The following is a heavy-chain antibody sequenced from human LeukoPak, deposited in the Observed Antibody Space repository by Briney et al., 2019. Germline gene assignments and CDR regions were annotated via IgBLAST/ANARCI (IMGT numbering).Heavy chain of an antibody. J-gene: IGHJ4*02. D-gene: IGHD2-21*01. CDR3: ARGRLLSFDY. Sequence: GGSLRLSCAASGFTFSSYEMNWVSQAPGKWLEWVSYISSSGSTIYYADSVKGRFTISRDNAKNSLYLQMNSLRAEDTAVYYCARGRLLSFDYWGQGTLLTVSS. V-gene: IGHV3-48*03. CDR2: ISSSGSTI. CDR1: GFTFSSYE.